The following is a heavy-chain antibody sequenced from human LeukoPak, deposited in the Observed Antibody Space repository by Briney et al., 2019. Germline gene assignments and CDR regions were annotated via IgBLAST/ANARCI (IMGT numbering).Heavy chain of an antibody. CDR1: GYTFTSYD. CDR3: VRGRAATGYDY. J-gene: IGHJ4*02. D-gene: IGHD2-15*01. Sequence: ASVKVSCKASGYTFTSYDISWVRQAPGQGLEWMGWISGYNGNTNYAQKLQGRVTMTTDTSTRTAYMELRSLRSDDTALYYCVRGRAATGYDYWGQGTLVTVSS. CDR2: ISGYNGNT. V-gene: IGHV1-18*01.